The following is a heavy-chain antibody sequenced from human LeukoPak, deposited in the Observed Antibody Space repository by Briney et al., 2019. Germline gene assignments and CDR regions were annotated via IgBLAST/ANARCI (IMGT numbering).Heavy chain of an antibody. CDR1: GFTFSSYA. D-gene: IGHD4-17*01. CDR3: AKQGTSYGDYDY. J-gene: IGHJ4*02. V-gene: IGHV3-30-3*02. CDR2: ISYDGSNK. Sequence: PGESLRLSCAASGFTFSSYAMHWVRQAPGKGLEWVAVISYDGSNKYYADSVKGRFTISRDNSKNTLYLQMNSLRAEDTAVYYCAKQGTSYGDYDYWGQGTLVTVSS.